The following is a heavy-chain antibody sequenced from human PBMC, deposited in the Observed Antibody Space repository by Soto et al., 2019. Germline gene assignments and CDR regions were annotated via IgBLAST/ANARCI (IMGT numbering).Heavy chain of an antibody. CDR1: GFTFSSYS. CDR3: ARDVNDYCDYGPPSFDY. Sequence: EVQLVESGGGLVQPGGSLRLSCAASGFTFSSYSMNWVRQAPGKGLEWVSYISSSSSTIYYADSVQGRFTISRDNAKNSLYLQMDSLRDEDTAVYYCARDVNDYCDYGPPSFDYWGQGTLVTVSS. CDR2: ISSSSSTI. J-gene: IGHJ4*02. V-gene: IGHV3-48*02. D-gene: IGHD4-17*01.